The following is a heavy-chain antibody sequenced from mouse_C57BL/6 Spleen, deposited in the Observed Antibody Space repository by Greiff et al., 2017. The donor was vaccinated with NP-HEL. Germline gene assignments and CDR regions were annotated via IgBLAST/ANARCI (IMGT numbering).Heavy chain of an antibody. CDR3: ARRGYGSSYPNWYFDV. D-gene: IGHD1-1*01. CDR2: INPNNGGT. J-gene: IGHJ1*03. Sequence: EVQLQQSGPELVKPGDSVKIPCKASGYTFTDYNMDWVKQSHGKSLEWIGDINPNNGGTIYNQKFKGKATLTVDKSSSTAYMELRSLTSEDTAVYYCARRGYGSSYPNWYFDVWGTGTTVTVSS. CDR1: GYTFTDYN. V-gene: IGHV1-18*01.